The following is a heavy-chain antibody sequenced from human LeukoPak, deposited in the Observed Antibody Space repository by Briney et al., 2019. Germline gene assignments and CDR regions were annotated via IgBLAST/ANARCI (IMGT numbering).Heavy chain of an antibody. CDR3: ARGPYSYDSSGAFDI. CDR2: ISSSGST. D-gene: IGHD3-22*01. Sequence: SETLSLTCTVSGGSISSSSYYWGWIRQPPGKGLEWIGRISSSGSTNYNPSLKSRVTISVDTSKNQFSLRLSSVTAADTAVYFCARGPYSYDSSGAFDIWGQGTMVTVSS. J-gene: IGHJ3*02. CDR1: GGSISSSSYY. V-gene: IGHV4-39*07.